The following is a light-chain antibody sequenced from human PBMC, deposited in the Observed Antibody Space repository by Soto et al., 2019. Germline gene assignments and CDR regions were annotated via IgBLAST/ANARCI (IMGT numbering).Light chain of an antibody. J-gene: IGLJ2*01. CDR3: SSYTTRSTYVV. CDR2: GVT. Sequence: QSALTQPPSVSGSPGQTITISCTGTDSDDGGYNYVSWYQQHPGKAPKLIIYGVTNRPSGVSNRFSGSKSGNTASLTISGLQAEDEADYYCSSYTTRSTYVVLGGGTQLTVL. CDR1: DSDDGGYNY. V-gene: IGLV2-14*01.